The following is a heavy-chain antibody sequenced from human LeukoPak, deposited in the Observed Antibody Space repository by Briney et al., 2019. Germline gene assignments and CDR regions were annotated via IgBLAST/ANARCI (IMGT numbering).Heavy chain of an antibody. CDR3: ARTTTVVTDYFDY. J-gene: IGHJ4*02. CDR1: GFTFSSYS. Sequence: GGSLRLSCAASGFTFSSYSMNWVRQAPGKGLEWVSSISSSSSYIYYADSVKGRFTISRDNAKNSLYLQMNSLRAEDTAVYYCARTTTVVTDYFDYWGQGTLVTVSS. D-gene: IGHD4-23*01. CDR2: ISSSSSYI. V-gene: IGHV3-21*01.